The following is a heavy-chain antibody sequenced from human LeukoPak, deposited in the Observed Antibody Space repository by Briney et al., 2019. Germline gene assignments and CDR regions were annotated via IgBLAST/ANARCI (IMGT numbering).Heavy chain of an antibody. CDR1: GVSISSSSYY. V-gene: IGHV4-39*07. D-gene: IGHD3-10*01. Sequence: SETLSLTCTVSGVSISSSSYYWGWIRQPPGKGLEWIGSIYYSGSTYYNPSLESRVTISVDTSKNQFSLKLSSVTAADTAVYYCARAGGSGSYYTLFDYWGQGTLVTVSS. J-gene: IGHJ4*02. CDR3: ARAGGSGSYYTLFDY. CDR2: IYYSGST.